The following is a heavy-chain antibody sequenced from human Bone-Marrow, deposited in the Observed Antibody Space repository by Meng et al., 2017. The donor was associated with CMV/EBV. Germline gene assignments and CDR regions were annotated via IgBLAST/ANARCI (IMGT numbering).Heavy chain of an antibody. CDR2: IYHSGST. V-gene: IGHV4-38-2*02. Sequence: SETLSLTCTVSGYSISSGYYWGWIRQPPGKGLEWIGSIYHSGSTYYNPSLKSRVTISVDTSKNQFSLKLSSVTAADTAVYYCASRIRNYYDSSGYGYWGQRTLVTFSS. CDR1: GYSISSGYY. CDR3: ASRIRNYYDSSGYGY. J-gene: IGHJ4*02. D-gene: IGHD3-22*01.